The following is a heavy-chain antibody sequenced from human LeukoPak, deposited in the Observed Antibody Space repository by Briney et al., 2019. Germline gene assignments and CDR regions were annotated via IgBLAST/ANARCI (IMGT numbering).Heavy chain of an antibody. CDR3: ARDFSSSSSVYYYYYMDV. CDR1: GYSLSSGYY. CDR2: IYYSGRT. J-gene: IGHJ6*03. Sequence: SEPLSLTCTVSGYSLSSGYYWGWIRQPPGTGLEWIGIIYYSGRTFYNPSLKSRVNISVDTSKNQFSLRLNSVTAADTAVYYCARDFSSSSSVYYYYYMDVWGKGTTVTVSS. V-gene: IGHV4-38-2*02. D-gene: IGHD6-6*01.